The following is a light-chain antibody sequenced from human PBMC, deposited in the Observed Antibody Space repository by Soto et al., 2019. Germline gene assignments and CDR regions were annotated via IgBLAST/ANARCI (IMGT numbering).Light chain of an antibody. J-gene: IGKJ1*01. V-gene: IGKV3-20*01. CDR2: GAS. CDR1: ESVRRSY. Sequence: EIVLTQSPGTLSLSPGERATLSSRASESVRRSYLAWYQPKPGQAPRILIYGASNRATGIPDRFSGSGSGTDFTLTISRLEPEDFAVYYCQQYGSSGTFGQGTKVDIK. CDR3: QQYGSSGT.